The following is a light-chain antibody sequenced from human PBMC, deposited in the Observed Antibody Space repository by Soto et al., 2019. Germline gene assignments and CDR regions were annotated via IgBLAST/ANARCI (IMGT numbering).Light chain of an antibody. V-gene: IGKV1-5*03. CDR2: KAS. CDR1: QSISSW. Sequence: DIQMTQSPSTLSASVGDRVTITCRASQSISSWLAWYQQKPGKAPKLLIYKASSLESGVPSRFNGSGSGIEFTLTISSLQPDDFATYYCQQYNSYWTFGQGTKVDIK. CDR3: QQYNSYWT. J-gene: IGKJ1*01.